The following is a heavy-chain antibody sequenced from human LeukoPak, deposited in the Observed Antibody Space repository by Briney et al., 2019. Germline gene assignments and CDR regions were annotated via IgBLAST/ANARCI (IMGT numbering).Heavy chain of an antibody. CDR3: AKEGAYCSGDCFDAFDI. J-gene: IGHJ3*02. D-gene: IGHD2-21*02. V-gene: IGHV1-2*06. CDR2: MNCKTGGT. Sequence: ASVKVSCKASGYTFTGYFIHWVRQAPGQGLEWMGRMNCKTGGTNYAQKFQGRVTMTRDTSISTAYMELSSLRSDDTAIYYCAKEGAYCSGDCFDAFDIWGHGTMVTVSS. CDR1: GYTFTGYF.